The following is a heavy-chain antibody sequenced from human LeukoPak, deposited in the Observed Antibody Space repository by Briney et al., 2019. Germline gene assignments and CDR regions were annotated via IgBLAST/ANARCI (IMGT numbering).Heavy chain of an antibody. CDR3: ARMCSGGSCPDY. D-gene: IGHD2-15*01. CDR2: IYHSGST. J-gene: IGHJ4*02. V-gene: IGHV4-30-2*01. Sequence: PSETLSLTCAVSGGSISSGGYSWSWIRQPPWKGLEWIGYIYHSGSTYYNPSLKSRVTISVDRSKNQFSLKLSSVTAADTAVYYCARMCSGGSCPDYWGRGTLVTVSS. CDR1: GGSISSGGYS.